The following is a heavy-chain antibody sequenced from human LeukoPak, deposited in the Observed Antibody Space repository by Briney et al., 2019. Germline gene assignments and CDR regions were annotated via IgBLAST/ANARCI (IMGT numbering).Heavy chain of an antibody. CDR1: GYSISSGYR. J-gene: IGHJ5*02. Sequence: PSETLSLTCVVSGYSISSGYRWAWIRQSPGKGLEWIGSIYHTGSAHYNPSLQGRVTISVDTSNNRFSLKLNSVTAADTAIYYCARDPRWLTPDCTSTSCYENYFDPWGQGTLVTVSS. V-gene: IGHV4-38-2*02. D-gene: IGHD2-2*01. CDR2: IYHTGSA. CDR3: ARDPRWLTPDCTSTSCYENYFDP.